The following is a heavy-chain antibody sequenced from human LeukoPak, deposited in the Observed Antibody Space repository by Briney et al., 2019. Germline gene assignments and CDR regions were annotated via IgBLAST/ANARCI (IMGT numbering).Heavy chain of an antibody. J-gene: IGHJ4*02. Sequence: PGGSLRLSCAASGFTFSSYSMNWVRQAPGKGLEWVSSISSSSSYIYYADSVKGRFTISRDNAKNSLYLQMNSPRAEDTAVYYCARDGSDRGYSYGYDYWGQGTLVTVSS. CDR3: ARDGSDRGYSYGYDY. CDR1: GFTFSSYS. CDR2: ISSSSSYI. D-gene: IGHD5-18*01. V-gene: IGHV3-21*01.